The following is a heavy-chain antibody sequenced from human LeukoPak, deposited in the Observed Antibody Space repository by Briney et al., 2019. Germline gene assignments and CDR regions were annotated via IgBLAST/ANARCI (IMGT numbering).Heavy chain of an antibody. Sequence: PGGSLRLSCAASGSTFSDYYMSWIRQAPGKGLEWVSFISSSGGTIYYADSVKGRFNISRDNVNNLLHLQMTSLTADDTALYYCARDSRGYRRFDYWGQGAQVTVSS. V-gene: IGHV3-11*04. CDR1: GSTFSDYY. J-gene: IGHJ4*02. CDR2: ISSSGGTI. D-gene: IGHD3-22*01. CDR3: ARDSRGYRRFDY.